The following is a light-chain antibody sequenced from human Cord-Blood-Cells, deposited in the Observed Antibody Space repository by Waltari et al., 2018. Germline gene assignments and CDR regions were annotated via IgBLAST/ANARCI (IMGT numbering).Light chain of an antibody. CDR3: SSYTSSSTLV. CDR2: DVG. J-gene: IGLJ1*01. V-gene: IGLV2-14*01. Sequence: QSALTQPASVSGSPGQSITISCTGTSSDVGGYHYVSWYQQHPGKAPKLMIYDVGNRPSGVSNRFSGSKSGNTASLTISGLQAEDEADYYCSSYTSSSTLVFGTGTKVTVL. CDR1: SSDVGGYHY.